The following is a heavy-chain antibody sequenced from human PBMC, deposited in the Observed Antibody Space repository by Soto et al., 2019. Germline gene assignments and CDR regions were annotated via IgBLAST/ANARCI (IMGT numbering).Heavy chain of an antibody. Sequence: QVQLVQSGAEVKKPGASVKVSCKASGYTFTSYNIHWVRQAPGQGLEWVGMINPRGFFTTYAQKFRGRVTMTGDTATSVVYMELTNLRSADTAVYYCARAAGRFGELFSFAPWGQGTLGSVSS. J-gene: IGHJ5*02. CDR2: INPRGFFT. CDR1: GYTFTSYN. V-gene: IGHV1-46*01. D-gene: IGHD3-10*01. CDR3: ARAAGRFGELFSFAP.